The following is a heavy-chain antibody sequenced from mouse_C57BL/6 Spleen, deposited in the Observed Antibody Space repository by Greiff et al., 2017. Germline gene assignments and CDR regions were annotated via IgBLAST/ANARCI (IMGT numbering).Heavy chain of an antibody. D-gene: IGHD1-1*01. CDR2: IRSKSSNYAT. CDR3: VRAGVYYGSPWFAY. CDR1: GFTFNTYA. Sequence: DAGGGLVQPKGSLKLSCAASGFTFNTYAMHWVRQAPGKGLEWVARIRSKSSNYATYYADSVKDRFTISRDDSQSMLYLQMNNLKTEDTAMYYCVRAGVYYGSPWFAYWGQGTLVTVSA. V-gene: IGHV10-3*01. J-gene: IGHJ3*01.